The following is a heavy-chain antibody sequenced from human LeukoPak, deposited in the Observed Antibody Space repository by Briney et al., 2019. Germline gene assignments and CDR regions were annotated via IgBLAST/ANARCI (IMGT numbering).Heavy chain of an antibody. V-gene: IGHV1-69*05. J-gene: IGHJ2*01. CDR2: IIPIFGTA. CDR3: ATTPRCSSTSCYWYFDL. Sequence: GASLKVSCKASGGTFSSYAISWVRQAPGQGLEWMGGIIPIFGTANYAQKFQGGVTITTDESTSTAYMELSSLRSEDTAVYYCATTPRCSSTSCYWYFDLWGRGTLVTVSS. D-gene: IGHD2-2*01. CDR1: GGTFSSYA.